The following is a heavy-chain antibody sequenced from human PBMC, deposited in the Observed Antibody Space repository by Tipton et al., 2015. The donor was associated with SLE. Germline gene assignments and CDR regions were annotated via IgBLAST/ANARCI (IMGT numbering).Heavy chain of an antibody. CDR2: INHSGST. D-gene: IGHD7-27*01. V-gene: IGHV4-34*01. CDR3: ARGWGLFDI. CDR1: GGSISSYY. J-gene: IGHJ3*02. Sequence: LRLSCTVSGGSISSYYWSWIRQPPGKGLEWIGEINHSGSTNYNPSLKSRVTISVDTSKNQFSLKLSSVTAADTAVYYCARGWGLFDIWGQGTMVTVSS.